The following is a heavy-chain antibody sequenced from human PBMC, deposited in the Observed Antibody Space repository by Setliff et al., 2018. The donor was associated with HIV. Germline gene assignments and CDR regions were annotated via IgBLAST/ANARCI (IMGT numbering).Heavy chain of an antibody. Sequence: ASVKVSCKASGYTFTGYYMHWVRQAPGQGLEWMGWINPNSGGTNYAQKFQGRVTMTRDTSISTAYMELSRLRSDDTAVYYCARVHSPGAAAATGYFQHWGQGTLVTVSS. V-gene: IGHV1-2*02. CDR1: GYTFTGYY. CDR2: INPNSGGT. CDR3: ARVHSPGAAAATGYFQH. D-gene: IGHD6-13*01. J-gene: IGHJ1*01.